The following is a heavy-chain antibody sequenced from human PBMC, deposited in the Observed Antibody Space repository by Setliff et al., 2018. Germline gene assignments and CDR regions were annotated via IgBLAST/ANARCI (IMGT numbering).Heavy chain of an antibody. Sequence: TLSLTCTVSGDSLSGDNYFWSWIRHLPGKGLQWLGHIYYTGKTYYNPSLKSRLEMSVDTSKREFALRLSSVTAADTAVYYCARTSTYVLGSGSYWDRWFDPWSQGTLVT. CDR2: IYYTGKT. J-gene: IGHJ5*02. CDR1: GDSLSGDNYF. CDR3: ARTSTYVLGSGSYWDRWFDP. D-gene: IGHD3-10*01. V-gene: IGHV4-31*03.